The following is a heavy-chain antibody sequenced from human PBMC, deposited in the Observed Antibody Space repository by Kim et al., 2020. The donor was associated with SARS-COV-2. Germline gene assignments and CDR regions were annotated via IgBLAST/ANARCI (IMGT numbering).Heavy chain of an antibody. V-gene: IGHV3-21*01. CDR1: GFTFSSYS. CDR2: ISSSSSYI. J-gene: IGHJ6*02. CDR3: YRFGGRYYYYYGMDV. Sequence: GGSLRLSCAASGFTFSSYSMNWVRQAPGKGLEWVSSISSSSSYIYYADSVKGRFTISRDNAKNSLYLQMNSLRAEDTAVYYCYRFGGRYYYYYGMDVLGQGTTVTVSS. D-gene: IGHD3-16*01.